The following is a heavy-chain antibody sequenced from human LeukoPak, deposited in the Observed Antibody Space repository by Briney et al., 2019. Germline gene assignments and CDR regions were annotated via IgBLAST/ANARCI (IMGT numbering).Heavy chain of an antibody. D-gene: IGHD4-17*01. J-gene: IGHJ4*02. CDR2: IIPILGIA. Sequence: ASVKVSCKASGGTFSSYAISWVRQAPGQGLEWMGRIIPILGIANYAQKFQGRVTITADKSTSTAYMELSSLRSEDTAVYYCARDFQGELVYGDYGGYDDWGQGTLVTVSS. CDR3: ARDFQGELVYGDYGGYDD. CDR1: GGTFSSYA. V-gene: IGHV1-69*04.